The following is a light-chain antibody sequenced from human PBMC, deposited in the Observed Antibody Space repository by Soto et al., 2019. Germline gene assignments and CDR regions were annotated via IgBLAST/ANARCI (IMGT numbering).Light chain of an antibody. J-gene: IGKJ1*01. CDR1: QSVSGSY. CDR2: GAS. CDR3: QQYGSSHWK. V-gene: IGKV3-20*01. Sequence: EIVLTQSPGTLSLSPGERATLSCRASQSVSGSYLAWYQQKPGQAPRLLIYGASSRATGIPDRFSGSGSGTDFTITISRLEPELFEVYYCQQYGSSHWKXRQGTKVHIK.